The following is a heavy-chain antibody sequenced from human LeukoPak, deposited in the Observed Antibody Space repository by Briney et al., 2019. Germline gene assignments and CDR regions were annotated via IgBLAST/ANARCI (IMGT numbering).Heavy chain of an antibody. Sequence: SETLSLTCTVSGYSISSGYYWGWMRQPPGKGLEWIGSIYHSGSTYYNPSLKSRVTISVDTSKNQFSLKLSSVTAADTAVYYCARDYCSSTSCYHYWGQGTLVTVSS. V-gene: IGHV4-38-2*02. D-gene: IGHD2-2*01. CDR2: IYHSGST. CDR1: GYSISSGYY. J-gene: IGHJ4*02. CDR3: ARDYCSSTSCYHY.